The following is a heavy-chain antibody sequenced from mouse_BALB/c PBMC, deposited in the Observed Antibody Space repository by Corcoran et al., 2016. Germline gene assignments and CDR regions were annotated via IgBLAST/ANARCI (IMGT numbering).Heavy chain of an antibody. Sequence: QIQLVQSGPELKKPGETVKISCKASGYTFTNSGMNWVKQAPGKGLKWMGWINTYTGEPTYADDFKGRFAFSLETSASTAYLQINNLKNEDTATYVCARSDGSSWFAYWGQGTLVTVSA. V-gene: IGHV9-3-1*01. D-gene: IGHD1-1*01. J-gene: IGHJ3*01. CDR3: ARSDGSSWFAY. CDR2: INTYTGEP. CDR1: GYTFTNSG.